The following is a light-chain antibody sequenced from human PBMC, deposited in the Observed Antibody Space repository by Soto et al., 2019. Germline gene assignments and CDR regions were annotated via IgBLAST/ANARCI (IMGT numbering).Light chain of an antibody. CDR3: LKEYIYPWK. Sequence: DIQMTQSSCSLSASLRYRDTITCRASQSISSWLAWYQKKPGKAPKLLIYDASSLESGVLSRFSGSGSGTEFTLTVRSLQPEDVATYDCLKEYIYPWKCGQGTTG. CDR2: DAS. V-gene: IGKV1-5*01. CDR1: QSISSW. J-gene: IGKJ1*01.